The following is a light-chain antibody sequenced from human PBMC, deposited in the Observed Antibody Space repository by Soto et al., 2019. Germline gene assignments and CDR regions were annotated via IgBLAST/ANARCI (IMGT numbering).Light chain of an antibody. CDR2: DAS. CDR1: QSVGTY. J-gene: IGKJ4*01. V-gene: IGKV3-11*01. CDR3: QQRRDWPRA. Sequence: EIVLTQSPVTLSLSPGERATLSCRASQSVGTYLVWYQQKPGQPPRLLIYDASKRATGIPERFSGSGSGTDFTLTISSLEPEDFAVYYCQQRRDWPRAFGGGTKVEMK.